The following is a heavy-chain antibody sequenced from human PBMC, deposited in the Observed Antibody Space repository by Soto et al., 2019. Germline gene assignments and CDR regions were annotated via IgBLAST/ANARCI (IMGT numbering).Heavy chain of an antibody. CDR1: GFIFRIYD. J-gene: IGHJ4*03. V-gene: IGHV3-23*01. CDR2: ISPTGGTT. Sequence: PGGSLRLSCATSGFIFRIYDMSWVRQAPGKGLEWVSGISPTGGTTYYADSVKGRFTISRDNSGHTLLLTLKSLRVDDTAIYYCAKLAPELSTSPRYSDSWGQGALVTVSS. CDR3: AKLAPELSTSPRYSDS. D-gene: IGHD1-7*01.